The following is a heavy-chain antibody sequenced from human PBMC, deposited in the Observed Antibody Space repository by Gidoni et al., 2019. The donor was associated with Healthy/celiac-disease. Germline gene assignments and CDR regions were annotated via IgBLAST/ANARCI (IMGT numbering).Heavy chain of an antibody. CDR3: TLAAAGTVDY. CDR1: GFTFSGSA. Sequence: EVRLVESGGGLVQPGGSLKLSCAASGFTFSGSAMHWVRQASGKGLEWVGRIRSKANSYATAYAASVKGRFTISRDDSKNTAYLQMNSLKTEDTAVYYCTLAAAGTVDYWGQGTLVTVSS. CDR2: IRSKANSYAT. V-gene: IGHV3-73*02. D-gene: IGHD6-13*01. J-gene: IGHJ4*02.